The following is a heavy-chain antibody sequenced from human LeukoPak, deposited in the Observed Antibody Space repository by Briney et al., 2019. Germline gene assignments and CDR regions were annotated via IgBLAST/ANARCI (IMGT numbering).Heavy chain of an antibody. CDR3: ARDNTWYFDL. CDR2: IYYSGST. D-gene: IGHD2/OR15-2a*01. J-gene: IGHJ2*01. V-gene: IGHV4-59*01. CDR1: GGSISSYY. Sequence: SETLSLTCTVSGGSISSYYWSWIRQPPGKGLEWIGYIYYSGSTNYNPSLKSRVTISVDTSKNQFSLKLSSMTAADTAVYYCARDNTWYFDLWGRGTLVTVSS.